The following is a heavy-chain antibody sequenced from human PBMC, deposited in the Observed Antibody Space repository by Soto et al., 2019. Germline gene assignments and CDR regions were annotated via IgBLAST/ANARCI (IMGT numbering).Heavy chain of an antibody. D-gene: IGHD3-16*01. CDR2: IIPILNSV. V-gene: IGHV1-69*01. J-gene: IGHJ6*02. CDR1: GDSFNDYA. CDR3: ATATESTPGGRLDV. Sequence: VQLERSETEVRKPGSSVKLSCKTSGDSFNDYAISWVRQAPGQGLEWMGGIIPILNSVRYAEKFQGRVTSSAPDSKGTAYLEVTRLRSEDRAIYLCATATESTPGGRLDVWGLGNTVSVSS.